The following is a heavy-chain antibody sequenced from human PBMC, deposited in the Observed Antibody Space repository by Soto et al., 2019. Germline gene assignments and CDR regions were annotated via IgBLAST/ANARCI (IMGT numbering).Heavy chain of an antibody. CDR1: GYTFTGYY. CDR3: ARPGGYGGYGSFYGMDV. Sequence: ASVKVSCKASGYTFTGYYMHWVRQAPGQGLEWMEWINPNSGGTNYAQKFQGRVSMTRDTSISTAYMELSRLRSDDTAVYYWARPGGYGGYGSFYGMDVWGQGTTVTVSS. D-gene: IGHD5-12*01. V-gene: IGHV1-2*02. J-gene: IGHJ6*02. CDR2: INPNSGGT.